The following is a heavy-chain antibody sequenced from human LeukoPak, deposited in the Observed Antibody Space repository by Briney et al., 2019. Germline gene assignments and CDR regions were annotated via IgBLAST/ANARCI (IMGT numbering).Heavy chain of an antibody. J-gene: IGHJ3*02. D-gene: IGHD2-15*01. Sequence: PGGSLRLSCAASGFTFSSYWMSWVRQAPGKGLEWVANIKQDGSEKYYVDSVKGRFTISRDNAKNSLYLQMNSLRAEDTALYHCARGAAAVILDAFDIWGQGTMVTVSS. CDR3: ARGAAAVILDAFDI. CDR2: IKQDGSEK. V-gene: IGHV3-7*03. CDR1: GFTFSSYW.